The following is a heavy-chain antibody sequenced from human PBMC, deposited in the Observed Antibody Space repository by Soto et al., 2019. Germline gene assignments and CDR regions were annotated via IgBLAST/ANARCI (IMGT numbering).Heavy chain of an antibody. J-gene: IGHJ4*02. CDR1: GYTLTELS. CDR3: ATDQAVAGTFDY. Sequence: ASVKVSCKVSGYTLTELSMHWVRQAPGKGLEWMGGFDPEDGETIYAQKFQGRVTMTEDTSTDTAYMELSSLRSEDTAVYYCATDQAVAGTFDYWRQGTLVTVSS. D-gene: IGHD6-19*01. CDR2: FDPEDGET. V-gene: IGHV1-24*01.